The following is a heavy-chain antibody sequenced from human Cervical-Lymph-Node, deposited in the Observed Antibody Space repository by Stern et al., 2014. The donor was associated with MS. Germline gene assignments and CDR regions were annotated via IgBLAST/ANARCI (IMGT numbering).Heavy chain of an antibody. CDR1: GYTFTSYA. V-gene: IGHV1-3*01. CDR2: INAGKGNT. Sequence: VQLVESGAEVKKPGASVKVSCKASGYTFTSYAMHWVRQAPGQRLAWMGWINAGKGNTKYSQKFQGRVTITRDTSASTAYMELSSLRSEDTAVYYCASARAKLYNWFDPWGQGTLVTVSS. D-gene: IGHD1-1*01. CDR3: ASARAKLYNWFDP. J-gene: IGHJ5*02.